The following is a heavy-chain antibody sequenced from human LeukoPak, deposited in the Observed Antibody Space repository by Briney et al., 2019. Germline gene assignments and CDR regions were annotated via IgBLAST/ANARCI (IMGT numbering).Heavy chain of an antibody. Sequence: ASLKVSCKASGFTFSGYYMHWVRQAPGQVLEWMAWISPNSGGTNYVQKFQGRVTVTRDTSISTDYMDISGLTSDDTALYYCAREPSGSGGYDYWGQGTLVTVSS. CDR2: ISPNSGGT. CDR3: AREPSGSGGYDY. D-gene: IGHD3-10*01. V-gene: IGHV1-2*02. J-gene: IGHJ4*02. CDR1: GFTFSGYY.